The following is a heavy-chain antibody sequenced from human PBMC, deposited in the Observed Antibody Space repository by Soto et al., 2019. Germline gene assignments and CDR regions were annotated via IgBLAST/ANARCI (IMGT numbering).Heavy chain of an antibody. J-gene: IGHJ5*02. CDR2: INHSGST. V-gene: IGHV4-34*01. CDR3: ARKGIFGVVGSYWFDP. Sequence: SETLSLTCAVYGGSFSGYYWSWIRQPLGKGLEWIGEINHSGSTNYNPSLKSRVTISVDTSKNQFSLKLSSVTAADTAVYYCARKGIFGVVGSYWFDPWGQGTLVTVSS. CDR1: GGSFSGYY. D-gene: IGHD3-3*02.